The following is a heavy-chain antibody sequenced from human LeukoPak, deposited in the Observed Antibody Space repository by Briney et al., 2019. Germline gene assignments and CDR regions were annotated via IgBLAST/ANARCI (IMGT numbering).Heavy chain of an antibody. CDR2: INPNSGGT. D-gene: IGHD1-1*01. J-gene: IGHJ6*03. CDR1: GYTFTGYY. Sequence: ASVKVSCMASGYTFTGYYMHWVRQAPGQGLEWMGWINPNSGGTNYAQTFQGRVTMTRDTSISTAYMELSRLRSDDTAVYYCARGANARHYYYSMDVWGKGTTVTVSS. V-gene: IGHV1-2*02. CDR3: ARGANARHYYYSMDV.